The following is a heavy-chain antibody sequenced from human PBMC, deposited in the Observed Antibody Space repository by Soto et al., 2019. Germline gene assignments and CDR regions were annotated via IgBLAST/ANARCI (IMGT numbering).Heavy chain of an antibody. CDR3: ASGSSCWYPYFFDS. Sequence: QAQVVQSGAEVRKPGSSVKLSCKASEGTFNSYAIAWGRQAPGQGLEWMGGIIPYYNTLNYAQKFQDRVTSTADDSTNTVYMELSSLRSDDTAVYFFASGSSCWYPYFFDSWAQGTLVTVSS. CDR2: IIPYYNTL. J-gene: IGHJ4*02. V-gene: IGHV1-69*01. CDR1: EGTFNSYA. D-gene: IGHD6-13*01.